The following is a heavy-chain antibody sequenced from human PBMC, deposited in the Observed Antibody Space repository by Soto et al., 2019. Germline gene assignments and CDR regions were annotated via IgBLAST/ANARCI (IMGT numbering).Heavy chain of an antibody. J-gene: IGHJ4*02. Sequence: QVHLVQSGAEVKKPGASVKVSCKGSGYAFTTYGITWVRQAPGQGLEWMGWISAHNGNTNYAQKPQGRVTVTRDTSTSTAYMELRSLRSDGTAVYYCARGRYGDYWGQGDLVTVSS. CDR1: GYAFTTYG. CDR2: ISAHNGNT. V-gene: IGHV1-18*01. D-gene: IGHD1-1*01. CDR3: ARGRYGDY.